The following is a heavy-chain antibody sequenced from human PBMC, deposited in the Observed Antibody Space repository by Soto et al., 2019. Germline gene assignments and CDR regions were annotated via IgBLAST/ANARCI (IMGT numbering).Heavy chain of an antibody. CDR2: ISGSGGST. Sequence: GGSLRLSCAASGFTFSSYAMSWVRQAPGKGLEWVSAISGSGGSTYYADSVKGRFTISRDNSKNTLYLQMNSLRAEDTAVYYCALIIPSSSWYDTRYGMDVWGQGTTVTV. V-gene: IGHV3-23*01. CDR3: ALIIPSSSWYDTRYGMDV. J-gene: IGHJ6*02. D-gene: IGHD6-13*01. CDR1: GFTFSSYA.